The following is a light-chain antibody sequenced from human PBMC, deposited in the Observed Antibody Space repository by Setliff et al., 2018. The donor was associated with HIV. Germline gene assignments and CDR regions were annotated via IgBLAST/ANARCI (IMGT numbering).Light chain of an antibody. J-gene: IGLJ1*01. Sequence: QSALPQPASVSGSPGQSITISCTGTSSDVGGYNYVSWYQHHPGKAPKLMIYDVNKRPSGVSNRFSGSKSGNTASLTISGLQAEDEADYYCCSYAGVYGLRIFGSGTKGTVL. CDR3: CSYAGVYGLRI. CDR1: SSDVGGYNY. V-gene: IGLV2-14*03. CDR2: DVN.